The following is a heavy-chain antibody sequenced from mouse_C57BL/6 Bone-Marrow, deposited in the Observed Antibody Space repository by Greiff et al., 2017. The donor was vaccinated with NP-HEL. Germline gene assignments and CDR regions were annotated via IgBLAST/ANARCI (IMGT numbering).Heavy chain of an antibody. CDR2: IDPENGDT. CDR3: TIIPYYAMDY. Sequence: VQLQQSGAELVRPGASVKLSCTASGFNIKDDYMHWVKQRPEQGLEWIGWIDPENGDTEYASKFQGKATITADTSSNTAYLQLSSLTSEDTAVYYCTIIPYYAMDYWGQGTSVTVTS. J-gene: IGHJ4*01. V-gene: IGHV14-4*01. CDR1: GFNIKDDY.